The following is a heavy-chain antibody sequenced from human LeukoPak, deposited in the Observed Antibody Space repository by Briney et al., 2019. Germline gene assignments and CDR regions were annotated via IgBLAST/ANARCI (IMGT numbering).Heavy chain of an antibody. CDR2: ISYDGSNK. V-gene: IGHV3-30*18. CDR1: GFTFSSYG. J-gene: IGHJ4*02. Sequence: GGSLRLSCAASGFTFSSYGMHWVRLAPGKGLEWVAVISYDGSNKYYADSVKGRFTISRDNSKNTLYLQMNSLRAEDTAVYYCAKGDYFDHWGQGTLVTVSS. CDR3: AKGDYFDH.